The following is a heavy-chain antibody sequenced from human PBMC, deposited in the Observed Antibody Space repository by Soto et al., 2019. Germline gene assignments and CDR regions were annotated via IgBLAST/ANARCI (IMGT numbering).Heavy chain of an antibody. CDR3: ARAGVVVAATAVGDNWFDP. Sequence: SETLSLTCAVYGGSFSGYYWSWIRQPPGKGLEWIGEINHSGSTNYNPSLKSRVTISVDTSKNQFSLKLSSVTAADTAVYYCARAGVVVAATAVGDNWFDPWGQGTLVTVSS. CDR1: GGSFSGYY. CDR2: INHSGST. V-gene: IGHV4-34*01. D-gene: IGHD2-15*01. J-gene: IGHJ5*02.